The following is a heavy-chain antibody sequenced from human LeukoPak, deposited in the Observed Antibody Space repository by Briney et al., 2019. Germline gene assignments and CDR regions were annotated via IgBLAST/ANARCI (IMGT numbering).Heavy chain of an antibody. J-gene: IGHJ3*02. Sequence: GGSLRLSCAASGFTFSSYSMNWVRQAPGKGLEWVSSFSSSSSYIYYADSVKGRFTISRDNAKNSLYLQMNSLRAEDTAVYYCARTYDFGRGPPGDAFDNWGPGTLVTVSS. D-gene: IGHD3-3*01. CDR1: GFTFSSYS. CDR2: FSSSSSYI. CDR3: ARTYDFGRGPPGDAFDN. V-gene: IGHV3-21*01.